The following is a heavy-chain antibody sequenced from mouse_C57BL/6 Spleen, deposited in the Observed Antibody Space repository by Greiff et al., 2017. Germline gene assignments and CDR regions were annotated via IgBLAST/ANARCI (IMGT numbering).Heavy chain of an antibody. CDR3: ARVREVWFAY. CDR2: IYPGSGST. J-gene: IGHJ3*01. V-gene: IGHV1-76*01. Sequence: QVQLQQSGAELVRPGASVKLSCKASGYTFTDYYINWVKQRPGQGLEWIARIYPGSGSTYYNEKFKGKATLTAEKSSSTAYMQLSSLTSEDSAVYVCARVREVWFAYWGQGTLVTVAA. CDR1: GYTFTDYY.